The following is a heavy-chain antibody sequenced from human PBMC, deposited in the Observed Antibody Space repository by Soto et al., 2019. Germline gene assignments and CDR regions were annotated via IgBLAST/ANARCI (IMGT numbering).Heavy chain of an antibody. CDR2: ISSGSAYI. CDR3: TRDQGGSYDSWFDP. CDR1: TFNSYS. Sequence: DVQLVESGGGLVKPGGSLRLSCTFTFNSYSLNWVRQAPGKGLEWVSSISSGSAYIKYADSVKGRFTISRDNANNVLFLQICSVRDDDSAVYYCTRDQGGSYDSWFDPWGQGTLVTVSS. J-gene: IGHJ5*02. V-gene: IGHV3-21*06. D-gene: IGHD1-26*01.